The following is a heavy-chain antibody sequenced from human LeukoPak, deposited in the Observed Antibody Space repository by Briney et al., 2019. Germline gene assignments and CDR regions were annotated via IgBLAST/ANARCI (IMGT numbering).Heavy chain of an antibody. Sequence: SETLSLTCNVSGASMSNYYWVWIRQPPGKGLEWIGSIYHSGTTYSGSTYYNPSLKSRVTISLDTSKNQFSLKLSSVTAADTAVYYCARRKGYVGWFDPWGQGTLVTVSS. CDR3: ARRKGYVGWFDP. CDR1: GASMSNYY. J-gene: IGHJ5*02. D-gene: IGHD1-1*01. V-gene: IGHV4-39*07. CDR2: IYHSGTTYSGST.